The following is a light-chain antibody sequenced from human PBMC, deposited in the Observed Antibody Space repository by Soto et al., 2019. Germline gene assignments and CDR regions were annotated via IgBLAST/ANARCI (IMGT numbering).Light chain of an antibody. CDR2: EVS. Sequence: QSALTQPPSASGSPGQSVTISCIGTSSDVGNYNYVSWYQQHPGKAPKLMIYEVSKRPSGVPDRFSGSKSGNMASLTVSGLQTDDEADYYCSSYAGSNNYVLGTGTKVTVL. V-gene: IGLV2-8*01. CDR3: SSYAGSNNYV. CDR1: SSDVGNYNY. J-gene: IGLJ1*01.